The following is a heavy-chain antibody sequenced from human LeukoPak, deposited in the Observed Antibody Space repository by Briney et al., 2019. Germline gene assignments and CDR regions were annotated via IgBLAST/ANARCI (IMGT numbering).Heavy chain of an antibody. Sequence: GGSLRLSCAASGFNFNGYTMSWVRQAPGKGLEWVSSITSTSNYIYYADSLRGRFTITRDNAKNSLYLRMNSLRAEDTAVYYTAREPREWFYAFDIWGQGTMVTVSS. J-gene: IGHJ3*02. CDR3: AREPREWFYAFDI. CDR1: GFNFNGYT. V-gene: IGHV3-21*01. CDR2: ITSTSNYI. D-gene: IGHD3-3*01.